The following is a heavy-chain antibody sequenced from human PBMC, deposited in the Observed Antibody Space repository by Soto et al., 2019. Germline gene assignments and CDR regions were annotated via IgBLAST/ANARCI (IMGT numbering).Heavy chain of an antibody. CDR3: ERGCPLWFDP. CDR1: GYTFTSYA. CDR2: INAGNGNT. Sequence: QVQLVQSGAEKKKPGASVKVSCKASGYTFTSYAIHWVRQAPGQRLEWMGWINAGNGNTKYSQKFQGRVTITRDTAASTAYMELSSMRSEDTAVYYCERGCPLWFDPWGQGTLVTVSS. J-gene: IGHJ5*02. V-gene: IGHV1-3*05.